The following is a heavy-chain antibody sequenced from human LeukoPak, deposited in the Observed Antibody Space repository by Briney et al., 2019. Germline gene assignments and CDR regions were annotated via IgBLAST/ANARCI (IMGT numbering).Heavy chain of an antibody. CDR1: GFTFSSYD. Sequence: PGGSLRLSCAASGFTFSSYDMNWVRQAPGKGLEWVSSISSSSSYIYYADSVKGRFTISRDNAKNSLYLQMNSLRAEDTAVYYCARVGRRYFDYWGQGTLVTVSS. J-gene: IGHJ4*02. CDR2: ISSSSSYI. V-gene: IGHV3-21*01. D-gene: IGHD1-26*01. CDR3: ARVGRRYFDY.